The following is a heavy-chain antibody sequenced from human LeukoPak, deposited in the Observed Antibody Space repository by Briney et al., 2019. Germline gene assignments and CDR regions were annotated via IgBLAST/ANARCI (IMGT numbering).Heavy chain of an antibody. CDR3: AGARGAAALDY. J-gene: IGHJ4*02. V-gene: IGHV3-43*01. D-gene: IGHD6-13*01. CDR2: ISWDGGST. CDR1: GFTFDDYT. Sequence: GGSLRLSCAASGFTFDDYTMHWVRQAPGRGLEWVSLISWDGGSTYYADSVKGRFTISRDNSKNSLYLQMNSLRTEDTALYYCAGARGAAALDYWGQGTLVTVSS.